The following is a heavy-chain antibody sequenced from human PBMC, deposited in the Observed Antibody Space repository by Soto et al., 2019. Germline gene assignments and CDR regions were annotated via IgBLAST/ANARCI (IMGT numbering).Heavy chain of an antibody. J-gene: IGHJ4*02. Sequence: GSLRLSCAASGLTFSSYAMSRVRQAPGKGLEWVSAISGSGGSTYYADSVKGRFTISRDNSKNTLYLQMNSLRAEDTAVYYCAKEGDHYDILTGYLNTRYYFDYWGQGTLVTVSS. D-gene: IGHD3-9*01. CDR1: GLTFSSYA. V-gene: IGHV3-23*01. CDR2: ISGSGGST. CDR3: AKEGDHYDILTGYLNTRYYFDY.